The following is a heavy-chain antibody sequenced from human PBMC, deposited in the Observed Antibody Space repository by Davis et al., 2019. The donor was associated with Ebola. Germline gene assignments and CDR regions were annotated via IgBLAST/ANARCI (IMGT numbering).Heavy chain of an antibody. D-gene: IGHD2-8*02. Sequence: GESLKISCKGSGYDFTSSWIAWVRLMPGKGLEWMGIIFPRDSDTRYSPSFQGQVTISADKSISTAYLQWSSLKASDTAMYYCASLRRTITGMDDGFDIWGQGTMVTVSS. CDR1: GYDFTSSW. CDR2: IFPRDSDT. V-gene: IGHV5-51*01. J-gene: IGHJ3*02. CDR3: ASLRRTITGMDDGFDI.